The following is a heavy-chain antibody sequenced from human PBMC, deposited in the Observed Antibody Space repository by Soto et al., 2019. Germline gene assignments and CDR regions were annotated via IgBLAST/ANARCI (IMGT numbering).Heavy chain of an antibody. CDR3: ARGLPRGDYYYYGMDV. CDR1: GGSFSGYY. Sequence: PSETLSLTCAVYGGSFSGYYWSWIRQPPGKGLEWIGEINHSGSTNYNPSLKSRVTISVDTSKNQFSLKLSSVTAADTAVYYCARGLPRGDYYYYGMDVWGQGTTVTVSS. J-gene: IGHJ6*02. V-gene: IGHV4-34*01. CDR2: INHSGST. D-gene: IGHD1-26*01.